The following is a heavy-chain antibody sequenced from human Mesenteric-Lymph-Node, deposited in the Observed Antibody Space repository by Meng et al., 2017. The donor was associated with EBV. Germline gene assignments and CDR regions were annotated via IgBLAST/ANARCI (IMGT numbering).Heavy chain of an antibody. Sequence: EVQLVGSGGGLVQPGGSLRLSCAASGFTFSSYWMHWVRQPPGKGLVWVSRINDDETITTYADSVKGRLTISRDNTKNTLYLQMNSLKVEDTAVYYCARVAAAGANFDYWGRGTLVTVSS. V-gene: IGHV3-74*01. J-gene: IGHJ4*02. CDR1: GFTFSSYW. CDR2: INDDETIT. D-gene: IGHD6-13*01. CDR3: ARVAAAGANFDY.